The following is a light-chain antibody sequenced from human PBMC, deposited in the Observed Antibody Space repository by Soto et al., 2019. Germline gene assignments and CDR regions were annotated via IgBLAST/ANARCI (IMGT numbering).Light chain of an antibody. CDR3: QQSDSIPFT. CDR2: GAS. CDR1: QNIGTY. V-gene: IGKV1-39*01. Sequence: DIQMTQSPSSLSASVGDRVAITCRASQNIGTYLSWYAQKPGKAPKLLIYGASSLQSGVPSRFSGSGSGTHFTLTISSLQPEDFATYYCQQSDSIPFTFGQGTKLEMK. J-gene: IGKJ2*01.